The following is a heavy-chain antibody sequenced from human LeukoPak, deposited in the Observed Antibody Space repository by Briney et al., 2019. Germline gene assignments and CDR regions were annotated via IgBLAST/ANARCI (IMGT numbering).Heavy chain of an antibody. D-gene: IGHD3-22*01. CDR1: GFTFSSYA. CDR3: ARGEADSSGYYSPGFFDY. Sequence: PGRSLRLSCAASGFTFSSYAMHWVRQAPGKGLEWVAVISYDGSNKYYADSVKGRFTISRDNSKNTLYLQMNSLRAEDTAVYYCARGEADSSGYYSPGFFDYWGQGTLVTVSS. J-gene: IGHJ4*02. V-gene: IGHV3-30-3*01. CDR2: ISYDGSNK.